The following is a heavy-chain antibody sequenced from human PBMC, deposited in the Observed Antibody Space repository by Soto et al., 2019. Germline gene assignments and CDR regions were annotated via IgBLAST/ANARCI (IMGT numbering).Heavy chain of an antibody. CDR3: ARASPYGDYAPDY. CDR2: ISYSGST. V-gene: IGHV4-59*01. J-gene: IGHJ4*02. Sequence: KASETLSLTCTVSGGSISSYFWIWIRQPPGKGLEWIGYISYSGSTNYNPSLKSRPTISVDTSKNQFSLKLRSVTAADTAVYYCARASPYGDYAPDYWGQGT. CDR1: GGSISSYF. D-gene: IGHD4-17*01.